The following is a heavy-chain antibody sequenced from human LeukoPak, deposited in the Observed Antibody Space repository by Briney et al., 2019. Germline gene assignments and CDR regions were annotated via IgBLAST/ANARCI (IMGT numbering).Heavy chain of an antibody. CDR2: ISGSGGST. V-gene: IGHV3-23*01. CDR1: GFTFSNYA. D-gene: IGHD2-15*01. J-gene: IGHJ4*02. Sequence: GGSLRLSCAASGFTFSNYAMNWVRQAPGKRLEWVSGISGSGGSTYYADSVKGRFTISRDNSKNTLYLQMNSLRAEDTAVYYCAKKALEYCSGGKCYYPFDYWGQGTLVTVSS. CDR3: AKKALEYCSGGKCYYPFDY.